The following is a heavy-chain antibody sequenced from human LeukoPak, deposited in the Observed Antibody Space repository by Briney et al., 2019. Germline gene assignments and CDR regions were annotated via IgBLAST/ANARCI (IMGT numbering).Heavy chain of an antibody. J-gene: IGHJ4*02. CDR2: IYHSGNT. Sequence: PSETLSLTCTVSGYSISSGYYWGCIRQPPGKEMEWIGSIYHSGNTYYNTSLKSRFIMSLDTPKNQFSLKLSSVTAADTAVYYCARGPGGAAGVYCDYWGQGTLVAVSS. D-gene: IGHD2-15*01. V-gene: IGHV4-38-2*02. CDR3: ARGPGGAAGVYCDY. CDR1: GYSISSGYY.